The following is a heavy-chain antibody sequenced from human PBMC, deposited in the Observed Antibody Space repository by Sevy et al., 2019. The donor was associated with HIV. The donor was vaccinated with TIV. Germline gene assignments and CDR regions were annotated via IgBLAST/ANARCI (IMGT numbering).Heavy chain of an antibody. Sequence: ASVKVSCKASGYTFTSYYMHWVRQAPGQGLEWMGIINPSGGSTSYAQKFQGRVTMTRDTSTSTVYMELSSLRSEDTAVYYCAREYPGDGYNPLFDYWGQGTLVTVSS. CDR3: AREYPGDGYNPLFDY. D-gene: IGHD5-12*01. CDR2: INPSGGST. CDR1: GYTFTSYY. V-gene: IGHV1-46*01. J-gene: IGHJ4*02.